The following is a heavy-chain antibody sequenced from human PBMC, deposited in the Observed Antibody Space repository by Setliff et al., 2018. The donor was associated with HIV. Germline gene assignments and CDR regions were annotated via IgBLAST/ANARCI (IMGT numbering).Heavy chain of an antibody. CDR3: ARVLVGVIPRAFDI. D-gene: IGHD3-16*02. Sequence: GASVKVSCKASGYTFTRYYIHWVRQAPGQGLEWMGTINPSGGTTTYAQNFQDRVTMTRDTSTSTVYMQLSRLTSEDTAVYYCARVLVGVIPRAFDIWGQGTMVTVSS. V-gene: IGHV1-46*01. CDR2: INPSGGTT. CDR1: GYTFTRYY. J-gene: IGHJ3*02.